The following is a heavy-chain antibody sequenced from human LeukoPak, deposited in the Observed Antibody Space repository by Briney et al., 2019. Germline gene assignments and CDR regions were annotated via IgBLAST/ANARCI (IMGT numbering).Heavy chain of an antibody. CDR1: GFTFSSYS. Sequence: GGSLRLSCAASGFTFSSYSMHWVRQAPGKGLEWVAGISYDGSNKYYVDTVKGRFTISRDNSKNTLYLQMNSLRAEDTAVYYCARDPCSGGSCYFQHWGQGTLVTVSS. D-gene: IGHD2-15*01. CDR3: ARDPCSGGSCYFQH. J-gene: IGHJ1*01. V-gene: IGHV3-30-3*01. CDR2: ISYDGSNK.